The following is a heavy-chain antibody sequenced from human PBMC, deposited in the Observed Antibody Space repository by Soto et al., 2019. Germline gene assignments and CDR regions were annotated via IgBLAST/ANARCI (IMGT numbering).Heavy chain of an antibody. CDR1: GGSFSSYY. D-gene: IGHD4-17*01. V-gene: IGHV4-34*09. J-gene: IGHJ4*02. CDR2: INHSGST. Sequence: PSETLSLTCAVYGGSFSSYYWSWIRQPPGKGLEWIGEINHSGSTNYNPSLKSRVTISVDTSNNQFSLNLSSVTAADTAIYYCARDRYGVPRGDYFDSWGQGILVTVSS. CDR3: ARDRYGVPRGDYFDS.